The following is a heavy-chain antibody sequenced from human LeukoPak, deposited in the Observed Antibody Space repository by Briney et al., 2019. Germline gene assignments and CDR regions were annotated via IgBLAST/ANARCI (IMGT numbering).Heavy chain of an antibody. CDR1: GFTFSSHA. Sequence: PGGSLRLSCAASGFTFSSHAMSWVRQAPGKGLEWVSAITSGSGSNVYYTGSLKGRFTISRDNSKNTLYLHMHSLRAEDTAVYYCARHGSWSFDYWGQGTLLTVSA. D-gene: IGHD6-13*01. CDR2: ITSGSGSNV. J-gene: IGHJ4*02. CDR3: ARHGSWSFDY. V-gene: IGHV3-23*01.